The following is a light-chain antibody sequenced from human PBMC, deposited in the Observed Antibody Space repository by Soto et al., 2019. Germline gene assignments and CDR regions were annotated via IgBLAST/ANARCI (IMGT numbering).Light chain of an antibody. CDR1: SSDVGGYNY. CDR2: EVS. V-gene: IGLV2-14*01. Sequence: QSALTQPASVSGSPGQSITISCTGTSSDVGGYNYVSWYQQHPGKAPKLMIYEVSTRPSGVSNRCSGSKSGNTASLTISGLQAEDEADYYCSSYTSSSTVVFGGGTKVTVL. CDR3: SSYTSSSTVV. J-gene: IGLJ2*01.